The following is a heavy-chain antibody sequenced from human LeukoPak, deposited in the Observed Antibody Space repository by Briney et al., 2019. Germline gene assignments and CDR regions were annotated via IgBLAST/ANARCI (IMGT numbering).Heavy chain of an antibody. J-gene: IGHJ3*02. CDR2: INPSGGST. V-gene: IGHV1-46*01. CDR3: ARATYDILTGYIRHDAFDI. CDR1: GYTFTSYY. D-gene: IGHD3-9*01. Sequence: ASVKVSCKASGYTFTSYYMHWMRQAPGQRLEWMGIINPSGGSTSYAQKFQGRVTMTRDTSTSTVYMELSSLRSEDTAVYYCARATYDILTGYIRHDAFDIWGQGTMVTVSS.